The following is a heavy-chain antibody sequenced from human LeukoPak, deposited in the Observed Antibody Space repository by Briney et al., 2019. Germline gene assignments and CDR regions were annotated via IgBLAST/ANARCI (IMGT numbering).Heavy chain of an antibody. Sequence: GGSLRLSCAASGFTFSSYGMHWVRQAPGKGLEWVAFIRYDGSNKYYADSVKGRFTISRDNSKNTLYLQMNSLRAEDTAVYYCAHLEDTGRYEGIDYWGQGTLVTVSS. CDR1: GFTFSSYG. CDR3: AHLEDTGRYEGIDY. J-gene: IGHJ4*02. V-gene: IGHV3-30*02. CDR2: IRYDGSNK. D-gene: IGHD1-26*01.